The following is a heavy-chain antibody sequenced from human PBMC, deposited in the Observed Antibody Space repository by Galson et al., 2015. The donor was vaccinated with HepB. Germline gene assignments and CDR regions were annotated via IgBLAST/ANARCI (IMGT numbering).Heavy chain of an antibody. V-gene: IGHV1-69*02. J-gene: IGHJ6*02. CDR3: ASGYCGGDCYSGGPDYYYGMDV. CDR1: GGTFSSYT. CDR2: IIPILGIA. D-gene: IGHD2-21*02. Sequence: SVKVSCKASGGTFSSYTISWVRQAPGQGLEWMGRIIPILGIANYAQKFQGRVTITADKSTSTAYMELSSLRSEDTAVYYCASGYCGGDCYSGGPDYYYGMDVWGQGTTVTVSS.